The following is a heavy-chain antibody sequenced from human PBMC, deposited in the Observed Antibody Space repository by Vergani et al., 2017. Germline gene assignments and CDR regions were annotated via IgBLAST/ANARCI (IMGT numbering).Heavy chain of an antibody. D-gene: IGHD3-10*01. V-gene: IGHV3-49*04. CDR3: VRDQVTMLRGSDALDI. CDR1: GLTLSSYG. Sequence: VQLVESGGGVVQPGGSMRLSCSASGLTLSSYGVHWVRQAPGRGLEWVGGIRSKAYGQATIYAASVKGRFTISRDDSKSIAYLQMNNLQTEDTAMYYCVRDQVTMLRGSDALDIWGQGTMVTVSS. CDR2: IRSKAYGQAT. J-gene: IGHJ3*02.